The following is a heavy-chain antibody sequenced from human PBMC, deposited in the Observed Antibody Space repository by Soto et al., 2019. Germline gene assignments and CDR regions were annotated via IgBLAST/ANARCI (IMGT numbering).Heavy chain of an antibody. J-gene: IGHJ2*01. CDR1: GGSISSGGYY. Sequence: PSETLSLTCTVSGGSISSGGYYWSWIRQHPGKGLEWIGYIYYSGSTYYNPSLKSRVTISVDTSKNQFSLKLSSVTAADTAVYYCARVIFVVVGRHHDGIAVPTQRSTDL. D-gene: IGHD3-3*01. CDR2: IYYSGST. V-gene: IGHV4-31*03. CDR3: ARVIFVVVGRHHDGIAVPTQRSTDL.